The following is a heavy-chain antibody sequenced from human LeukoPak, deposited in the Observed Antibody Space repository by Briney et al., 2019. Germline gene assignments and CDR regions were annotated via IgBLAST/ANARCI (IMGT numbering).Heavy chain of an antibody. CDR1: GYTFTSYY. CDR2: INPSGGST. Sequence: ASVKVSCKASGYTFTSYYMHWVRQAPGQGLERMGIINPSGGSTSYAQKFQGRVTMTRDTSTSTVYMELSSLRPGDTAVYYCASTPYDSSGYYSFDYWGQGTLVTVSS. V-gene: IGHV1-46*01. D-gene: IGHD3-22*01. J-gene: IGHJ4*02. CDR3: ASTPYDSSGYYSFDY.